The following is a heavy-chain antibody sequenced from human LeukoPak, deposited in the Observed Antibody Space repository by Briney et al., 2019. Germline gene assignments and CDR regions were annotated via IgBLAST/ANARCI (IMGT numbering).Heavy chain of an antibody. CDR1: GFTFGSYG. Sequence: GRSLRLSCAASGFTFGSYGMHWVRQAPGKGLEWVAVISYDGSNKYYADSVKGRFTISRDNSKNTLYLQMNSLRAEDTAVYYCAKDYSNYYYYGMDVWGQGTTVTVSS. V-gene: IGHV3-30*18. D-gene: IGHD4-11*01. CDR2: ISYDGSNK. CDR3: AKDYSNYYYYGMDV. J-gene: IGHJ6*02.